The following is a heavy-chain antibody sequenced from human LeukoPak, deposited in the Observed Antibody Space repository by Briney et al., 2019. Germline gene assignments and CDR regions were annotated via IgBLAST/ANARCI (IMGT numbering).Heavy chain of an antibody. CDR1: GGSISSYY. J-gene: IGHJ4*02. CDR3: ARRAFYSGSYLEDY. V-gene: IGHV4-59*08. Sequence: SETLSLTCTVSGGSISSYYWGWIRQPPGKGLEWIGYIYYSGSTSYNPSLKSRVTISVETSKNQFSLKLSSVTAADTAVYYCARRAFYSGSYLEDYWGQGTLVTVSS. D-gene: IGHD1-26*01. CDR2: IYYSGST.